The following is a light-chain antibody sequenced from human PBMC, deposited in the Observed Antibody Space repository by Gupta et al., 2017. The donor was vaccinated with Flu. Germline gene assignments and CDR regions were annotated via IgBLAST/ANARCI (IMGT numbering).Light chain of an antibody. CDR2: GAS. V-gene: IGKV3-15*01. J-gene: IGKJ3*01. CDR3: QQYNNWPRGT. CDR1: QSVSSN. Sequence: ATLSVSPGERATLSCRASQSVSSNLAWYQQKPGQAPRPLIYGASTRATGIPARFSGSGSGTEFTLTISSLQSEDFAVYYCQQYNNWPRGTFGPGTKVDIK.